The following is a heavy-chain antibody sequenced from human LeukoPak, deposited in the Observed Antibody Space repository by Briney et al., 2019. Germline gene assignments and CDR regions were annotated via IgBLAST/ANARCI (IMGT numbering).Heavy chain of an antibody. D-gene: IGHD1-26*01. CDR3: AKDLGATLEDAFDI. Sequence: GGSLRLSCAASGFTFSNYNMAWVRQAPGKGLEWVSGISWNSGSIDYADSVKGRFTISRDNAKNCLYLQMNSLRAEDTALYYCAKDLGATLEDAFDIWGQGTMVSVSS. V-gene: IGHV3-9*01. CDR1: GFTFSNYN. CDR2: ISWNSGSI. J-gene: IGHJ3*02.